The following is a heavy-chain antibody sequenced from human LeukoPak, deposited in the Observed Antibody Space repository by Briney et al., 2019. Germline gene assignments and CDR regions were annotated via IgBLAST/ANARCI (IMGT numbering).Heavy chain of an antibody. V-gene: IGHV1-69*04. D-gene: IGHD1-7*01. J-gene: IGHJ4*02. CDR3: ASLPGTTTAPEEAFDY. CDR1: GGTFSSYA. Sequence: ASVKVSCKASGGTFSSYAISWVRQAPGQGLEWMGRIIPILGIANYAQKFQGRVTITADKSTSTAYMELSSLRSEDTAVYYCASLPGTTTAPEEAFDYWGQGTLVTVSS. CDR2: IIPILGIA.